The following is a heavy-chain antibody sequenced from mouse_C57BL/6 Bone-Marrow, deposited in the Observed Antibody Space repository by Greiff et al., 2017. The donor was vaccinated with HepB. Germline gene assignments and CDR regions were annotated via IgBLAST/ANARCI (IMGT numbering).Heavy chain of an antibody. CDR3: ARRYYGPHFDY. D-gene: IGHD1-2*01. CDR1: GYTFTNYW. Sequence: VQLQESGAELVRPGTSVKMSCKASGYTFTNYWIGWAKQRPGHGLEWIGDIYPGGGYTNYNEKFKGKATLTADKSSSPAYMQFSSLTSEDSAIYYCARRYYGPHFDYWGQGTTLTVSS. J-gene: IGHJ2*01. CDR2: IYPGGGYT. V-gene: IGHV1-63*01.